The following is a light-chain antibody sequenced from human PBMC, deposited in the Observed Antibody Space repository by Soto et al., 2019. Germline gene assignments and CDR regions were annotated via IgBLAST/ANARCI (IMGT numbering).Light chain of an antibody. V-gene: IGKV1-12*01. Sequence: DIQMTQSPSSVSASVGDRVTISCRASEDISSRLAWYQQKPGNAPKLLIYAAFILQSGVPSRFSGSGSGTDFTLTISSLQSEDFAVYYCQQYYDWPITFGQGTRLEI. J-gene: IGKJ5*01. CDR2: AAF. CDR1: EDISSR. CDR3: QQYYDWPIT.